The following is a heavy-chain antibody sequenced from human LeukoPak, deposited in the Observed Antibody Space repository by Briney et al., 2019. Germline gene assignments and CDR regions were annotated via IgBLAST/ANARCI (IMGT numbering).Heavy chain of an antibody. V-gene: IGHV3-23*01. J-gene: IGHJ4*02. D-gene: IGHD3-3*01. CDR3: AKSPRIGYNYYFDY. CDR2: ISAGSGGT. Sequence: GGSLRLSCAASGFTFSSYAMSWVRQAPGKGLEWVSMISAGSGGTYYADSVKGRFTISRDNSKNTLYLQMNSLRAEDTAVYYCAKSPRIGYNYYFDYWAREPWSPSPQ. CDR1: GFTFSSYA.